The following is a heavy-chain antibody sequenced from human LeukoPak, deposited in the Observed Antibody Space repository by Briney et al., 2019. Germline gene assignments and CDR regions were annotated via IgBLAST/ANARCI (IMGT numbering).Heavy chain of an antibody. J-gene: IGHJ4*02. Sequence: GGSLRLSCAASGFTFSSYAMSWVRQAPGKGLEWVSAISGSGGSTYYADSVKGRFTISRDNSKNTLYLQMNSLRAEDTAVYYCARGYGSSSWSLFDYWGQGTLVTVSS. CDR1: GFTFSSYA. CDR3: ARGYGSSSWSLFDY. V-gene: IGHV3-23*01. CDR2: ISGSGGST. D-gene: IGHD6-6*01.